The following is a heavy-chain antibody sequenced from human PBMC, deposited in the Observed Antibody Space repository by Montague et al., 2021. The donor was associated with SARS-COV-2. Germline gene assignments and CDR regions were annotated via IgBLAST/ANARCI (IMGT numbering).Heavy chain of an antibody. CDR2: VHHPGNS. CDR3: ARLPTGFPNWFDT. J-gene: IGHJ5*02. CDR1: RDSIGLNSRR. V-gene: IGHV4-39*01. Sequence: SETRSLTCAVYRDSIGLNSRRWSGLRTPPRKCLDWIASVHHPGNSYHNSSLQSRVTISRDTSQRQVSLRLNSMTTADTAVYYCARLPTGFPNWFDTWGQGILVTVSS. D-gene: IGHD3-9*01.